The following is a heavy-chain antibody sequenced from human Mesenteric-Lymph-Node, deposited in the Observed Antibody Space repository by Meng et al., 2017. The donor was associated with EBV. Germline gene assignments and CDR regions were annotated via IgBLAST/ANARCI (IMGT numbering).Heavy chain of an antibody. CDR1: GYTFTGHD. CDR2: INPDSGGT. Sequence: QVRLVQSGAEVKKPGASVKVSCKASGYTFTGHDLNWVRQATGQGLEWMGRINPDSGGTNYAQKFQGRVTMTRDTSISTAYMELSGLRSDDTAVYYCARLTTVTPNWFDPWGQGTLVTVSS. CDR3: ARLTTVTPNWFDP. D-gene: IGHD4-17*01. V-gene: IGHV1-2*06. J-gene: IGHJ5*02.